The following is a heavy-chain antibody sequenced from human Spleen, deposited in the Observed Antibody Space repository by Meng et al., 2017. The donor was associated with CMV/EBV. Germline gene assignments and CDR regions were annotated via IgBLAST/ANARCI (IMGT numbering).Heavy chain of an antibody. J-gene: IGHJ4*02. CDR2: ISSSGTTI. CDR1: GFTFSSYE. V-gene: IGHV3-48*03. CDR3: ARVLAVADTIDY. D-gene: IGHD6-19*01. Sequence: LSLTCAASGFTFSSYEMNWVRQAPGKGLEWVSYISSSGTTIYYADSVKGRFTVSRDNAKNSLYLQMNSLRAEDTAVYYCARVLAVADTIDYWGQGTLVTVSS.